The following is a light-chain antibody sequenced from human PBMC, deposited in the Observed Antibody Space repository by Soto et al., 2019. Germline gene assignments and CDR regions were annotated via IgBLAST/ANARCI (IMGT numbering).Light chain of an antibody. V-gene: IGKV3-20*01. J-gene: IGKJ2*01. CDR3: QQYDTSLYT. CDR1: QGINSNY. Sequence: EIVLTQSPGTLSLSPGERATLSCRASQGINSNYLAWYQQKPGQPPRLLIYGASTRATGIPDRFSGSGSGTDCTLTISRLEPEDFAVFYCQQYDTSLYTFGQGTKLEIK. CDR2: GAS.